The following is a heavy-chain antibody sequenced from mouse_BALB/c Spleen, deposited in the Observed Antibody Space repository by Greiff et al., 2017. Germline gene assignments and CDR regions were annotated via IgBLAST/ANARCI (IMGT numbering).Heavy chain of an antibody. V-gene: IGHV5-17*02. Sequence: DVHLVESGGGLVQPGGSRKLSCAASGFTFSSFGMHWVRQAPEKGLEWVAYISSGSSTIYYADTVKGRFTISRDNPKNTLFLQMTSLRSEDTAMYYCARNYESYFDYWGQGTTLTVSS. J-gene: IGHJ2*01. D-gene: IGHD1-1*01. CDR1: GFTFSSFG. CDR3: ARNYESYFDY. CDR2: ISSGSSTI.